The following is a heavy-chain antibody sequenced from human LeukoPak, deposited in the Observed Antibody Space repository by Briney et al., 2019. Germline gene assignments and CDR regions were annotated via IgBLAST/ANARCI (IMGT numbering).Heavy chain of an antibody. Sequence: SQTLSLTCTVSGGSISSGSYYWSWIRQPAGKVLEWIGRIYTSGSTNYNPSLKSRATISVDTSKNQFSLKLSSVTAADTAVYYCATEGGYCSSTSCSDNWFDPWGQGTLVTVSS. D-gene: IGHD2-2*01. V-gene: IGHV4-61*02. CDR1: GGSISSGSYY. J-gene: IGHJ5*01. CDR2: IYTSGST. CDR3: ATEGGYCSSTSCSDNWFDP.